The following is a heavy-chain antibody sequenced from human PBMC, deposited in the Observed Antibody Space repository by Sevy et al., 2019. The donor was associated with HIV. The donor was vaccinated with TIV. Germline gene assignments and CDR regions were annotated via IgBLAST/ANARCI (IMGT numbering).Heavy chain of an antibody. V-gene: IGHV4-38-2*02. Sequence: SETLSLTCTVSGYSINSDYYWGWIRQPPGKGLEWIGSIYHSGKTYYNPSLKSRVTISIDTSRNRFSLHLSSVTAADTAVYYCARDQIVGPSGSGVIDAFDIWGQGTLVTVSS. D-gene: IGHD1-26*01. J-gene: IGHJ3*02. CDR2: IYHSGKT. CDR3: ARDQIVGPSGSGVIDAFDI. CDR1: GYSINSDYY.